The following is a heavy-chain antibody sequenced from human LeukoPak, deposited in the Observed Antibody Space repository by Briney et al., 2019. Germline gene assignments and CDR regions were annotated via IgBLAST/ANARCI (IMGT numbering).Heavy chain of an antibody. J-gene: IGHJ5*02. D-gene: IGHD6-13*01. Sequence: GRSLRLSCAASGFTFDDYAVHWVRQAPGKGLEWVSGISWNSGSIGYADSVKGRFTISRDNAKNSLYLQMNSLRAEDTALYYRSKGLGDSSSWYPNWFDPWGQGTLVTVSS. CDR1: GFTFDDYA. CDR3: SKGLGDSSSWYPNWFDP. CDR2: ISWNSGSI. V-gene: IGHV3-9*01.